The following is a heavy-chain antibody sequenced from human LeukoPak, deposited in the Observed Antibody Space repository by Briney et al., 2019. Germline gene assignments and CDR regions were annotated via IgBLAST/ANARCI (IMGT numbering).Heavy chain of an antibody. D-gene: IGHD2-2*01. CDR3: ARAVVPTADFEP. V-gene: IGHV1-18*01. CDR2: ISTYNGNT. J-gene: IGHJ5*02. Sequence: ASVKVSCKASGYRFTSYGISWVPQAPGQGLEWMGWISTYNGNTKYAQKFPGRVTMTTDTSTSTAYMELRSLRSYDTAVHYFARAVVPTADFEPWGHGTLVTVSS. CDR1: GYRFTSYG.